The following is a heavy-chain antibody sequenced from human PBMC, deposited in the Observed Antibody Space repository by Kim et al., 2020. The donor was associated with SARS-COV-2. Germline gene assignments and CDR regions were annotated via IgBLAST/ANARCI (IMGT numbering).Heavy chain of an antibody. D-gene: IGHD2-15*01. CDR3: VSMVAAAAY. V-gene: IGHV3-21*01. J-gene: IGHJ4*02. Sequence: SYIYYADSVKGRFTISRDNAKNSLYLQMSSLRAEDTAVYYCVSMVAAAAYWGQGTLVTVSS. CDR2: SYI.